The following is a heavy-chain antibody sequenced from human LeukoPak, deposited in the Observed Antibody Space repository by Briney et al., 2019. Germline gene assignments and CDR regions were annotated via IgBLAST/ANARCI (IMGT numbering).Heavy chain of an antibody. V-gene: IGHV4-39*07. J-gene: IGHJ5*02. CDR2: IYSSGST. D-gene: IGHD3-10*01. Sequence: SETLPLTCTVSGVSISSSTYYWGWIRQPPGKGLEWIGSIYSSGSTYYNPSLKSRVTISVDTSKNQFSLKLSSVTAADTAVYYCARDPRSRMVRGVMGHGWFDPWGQGTLVTVSS. CDR3: ARDPRSRMVRGVMGHGWFDP. CDR1: GVSISSSTYY.